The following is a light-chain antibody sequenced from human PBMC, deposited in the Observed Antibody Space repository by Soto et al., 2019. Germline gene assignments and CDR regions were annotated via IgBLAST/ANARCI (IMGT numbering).Light chain of an antibody. CDR1: QSLSSSF. CDR2: GAS. Sequence: ESGVTKSPGTLSLSPGQRATLSCRASQSLSSSFLAWYQQKPGQAPRLIIYGASSRAAGIPDRFSGSGSGTDFTLTISSLEPEDFAVYYCQQFATTRSFGQGTNVDIK. J-gene: IGKJ1*01. V-gene: IGKV3-20*01. CDR3: QQFATTRS.